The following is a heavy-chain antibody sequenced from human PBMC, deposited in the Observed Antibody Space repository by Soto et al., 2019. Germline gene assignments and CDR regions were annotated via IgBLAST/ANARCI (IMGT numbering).Heavy chain of an antibody. Sequence: EVQLVESGGGLVQPGGSLRLSCAASGFTFSSYSMNWVRQAPGKGLEWVSYISSSSSTIYYADSVKGRFTISRDNAKNSLYLHMNTLRDEDTAVYYCAREDVLLWFGEMTGGMDVWAHGTTVTVSS. CDR3: AREDVLLWFGEMTGGMDV. V-gene: IGHV3-48*02. CDR2: ISSSSSTI. CDR1: GFTFSSYS. D-gene: IGHD3-10*01. J-gene: IGHJ6*02.